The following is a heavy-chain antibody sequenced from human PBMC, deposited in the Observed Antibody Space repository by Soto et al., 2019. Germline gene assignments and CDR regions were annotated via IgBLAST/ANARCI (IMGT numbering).Heavy chain of an antibody. D-gene: IGHD3-22*01. Sequence: GESLKISGKGSGYRFTSYWIGWVRQMPGKGLEWMGIIYPGDSETRYSPSFQGQVTISADKSISTAYLQWSSLKASDTAMYYCARSSGGHLYYFEYWGQGTQVTVSS. CDR1: GYRFTSYW. CDR2: IYPGDSET. J-gene: IGHJ4*02. V-gene: IGHV5-51*01. CDR3: ARSSGGHLYYFEY.